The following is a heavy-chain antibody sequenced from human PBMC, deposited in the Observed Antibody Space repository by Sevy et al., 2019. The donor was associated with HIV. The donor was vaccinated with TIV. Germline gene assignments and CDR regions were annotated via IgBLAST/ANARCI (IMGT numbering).Heavy chain of an antibody. V-gene: IGHV3-7*01. Sequence: GGSLRLSCAASGFTFSNYHMNWVRQAPGKGLEWVANIKQDGSEKYYVDSVKGRFTISRDNARNSVYLQMNSLRAEDTGVYYCARDLTAPYYYYGMDVWGQGTMVTVSS. D-gene: IGHD1-20*01. J-gene: IGHJ6*02. CDR2: IKQDGSEK. CDR1: GFTFSNYH. CDR3: ARDLTAPYYYYGMDV.